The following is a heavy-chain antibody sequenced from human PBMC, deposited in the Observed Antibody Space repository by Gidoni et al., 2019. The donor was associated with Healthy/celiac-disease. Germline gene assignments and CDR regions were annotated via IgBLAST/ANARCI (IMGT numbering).Heavy chain of an antibody. CDR3: ARIAVAGQPRRNGPFDP. J-gene: IGHJ5*02. D-gene: IGHD6-19*01. Sequence: QVQLVQSGAEVKKPGASVKVSCKASGYTFTSYGISWVRQAPGQGLEWMGWISAYNGNTNYAQKPQGRDTMTTDTSTSKANRELRGLRSDDTAVYYWARIAVAGQPRRNGPFDPWGQGTLVTVSS. CDR1: GYTFTSYG. V-gene: IGHV1-18*01. CDR2: ISAYNGNT.